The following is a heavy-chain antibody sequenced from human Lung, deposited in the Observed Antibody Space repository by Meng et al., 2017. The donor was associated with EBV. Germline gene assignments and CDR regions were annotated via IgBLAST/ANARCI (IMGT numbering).Heavy chain of an antibody. Sequence: QVQLQESGPGLVKPSQTLSLTCAVSGDSISSSGYYWTWIRQPPGKGLEWIGYIYSNGNTYYNPSLRSRVNVSVDRSRSLFSLRLTSAPATDTAVYFCARGGVTGSFYFDSWGQGILVTVSS. CDR1: GDSISSSGYY. J-gene: IGHJ4*02. CDR3: ARGGVTGSFYFDS. D-gene: IGHD1-26*01. V-gene: IGHV4-30-4*01. CDR2: IYSNGNT.